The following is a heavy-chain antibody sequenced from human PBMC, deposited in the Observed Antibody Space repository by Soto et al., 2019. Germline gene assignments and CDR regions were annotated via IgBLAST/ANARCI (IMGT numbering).Heavy chain of an antibody. J-gene: IGHJ5*02. CDR1: GYTFTSYA. V-gene: IGHV1-3*01. CDR2: INAGNGNT. Sequence: ASVKVSCKASGYTFTSYAMHWVRQAPGQRLEWMGWINAGNGNTKYSQKFQGRVTMTTDTSTSTAYMELRSLRSDDTAVYYCARWQWLGNWFDPRGQGTLVTVSS. D-gene: IGHD6-19*01. CDR3: ARWQWLGNWFDP.